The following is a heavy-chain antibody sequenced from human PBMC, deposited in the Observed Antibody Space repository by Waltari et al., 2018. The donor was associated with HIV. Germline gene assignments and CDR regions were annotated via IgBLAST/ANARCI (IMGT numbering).Heavy chain of an antibody. CDR2: KWYDGSNK. V-gene: IGHV3-33*01. CDR3: ARDAGWSDAFDI. Sequence: QVQLVESGGGVVQPGRSLRLSCAASGFTFSSYGMHWVRQAPGKGLEWVAVKWYDGSNKYYADSVKGRFTISRDNSKNTLYLQMNSLRAEDTAVYYCARDAGWSDAFDIWGQGTMVTVSS. CDR1: GFTFSSYG. D-gene: IGHD6-19*01. J-gene: IGHJ3*02.